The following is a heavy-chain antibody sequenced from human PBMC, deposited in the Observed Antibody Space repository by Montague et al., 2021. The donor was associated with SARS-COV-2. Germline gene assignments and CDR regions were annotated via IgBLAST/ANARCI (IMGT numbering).Heavy chain of an antibody. Sequence: SETLSLTRTVSGGSISTGSYYWGWIRQPPRKGLEWIGSIYYSGDTYYNPSLKSRVTISVDTSKNQFSLRLSSVTAADTAVYYCVRGGDYTDYGRVDYWGQGTLVIVSS. CDR1: GGSISTGSYY. J-gene: IGHJ4*02. CDR3: VRGGDYTDYGRVDY. CDR2: IYYSGDT. D-gene: IGHD4-11*01. V-gene: IGHV4-39*01.